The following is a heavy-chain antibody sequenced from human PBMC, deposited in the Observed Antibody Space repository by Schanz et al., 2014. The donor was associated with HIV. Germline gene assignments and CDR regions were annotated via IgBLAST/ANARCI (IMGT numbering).Heavy chain of an antibody. Sequence: QVQLVETGGGVVQPGRSLRLSCAASGFTFSTYGMHWVRQGPGKGLEWVAIISSDGSYKYYADSVKGRFTISRDNSKNTLFLQMNSLRAEDTAVYYCAKDYYGLLDHWGQGTLVTVSS. V-gene: IGHV3-30*18. CDR3: AKDYYGLLDH. J-gene: IGHJ4*02. CDR2: ISSDGSYK. D-gene: IGHD1-26*01. CDR1: GFTFSTYG.